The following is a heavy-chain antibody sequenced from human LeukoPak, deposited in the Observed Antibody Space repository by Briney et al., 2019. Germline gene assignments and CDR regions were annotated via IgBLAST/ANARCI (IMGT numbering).Heavy chain of an antibody. D-gene: IGHD5-24*01. CDR3: TRDQMNY. CDR1: EFTVSRNY. V-gene: IGHV3-53*01. J-gene: IGHJ4*02. CDR2: IFSNGDT. Sequence: GGSLRLSCTASEFTVSRNYMLWVRQAPGRGLEWVPLIFSNGDTHYADSVKGRFTISRDTSKNTVSLQMNSLRVEDTAMYYCTRDQMNYWGQGTLVTVSS.